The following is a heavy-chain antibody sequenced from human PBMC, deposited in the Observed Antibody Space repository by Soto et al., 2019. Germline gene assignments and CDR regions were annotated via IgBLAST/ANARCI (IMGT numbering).Heavy chain of an antibody. Sequence: PSETLSLTCTVAGGSISGFYWGWVRQPAGKGLELIGRIYSSGATKYNPSLRNRVTMSVDTSTAQYSLNLAAMTAADTAVYFCARGPFCGNDCYFDVWGQGTQVTVSS. D-gene: IGHD2-21*02. J-gene: IGHJ4*02. CDR3: ARGPFCGNDCYFDV. V-gene: IGHV4-4*07. CDR1: GGSISGFY. CDR2: IYSSGAT.